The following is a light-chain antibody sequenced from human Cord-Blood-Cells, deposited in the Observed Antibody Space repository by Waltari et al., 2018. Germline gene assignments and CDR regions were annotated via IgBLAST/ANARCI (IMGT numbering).Light chain of an antibody. CDR3: CSYAGSYTYV. CDR1: SSDVGGYTY. CDR2: DVS. V-gene: IGLV2-11*01. J-gene: IGLJ1*01. Sequence: SALTQPRSVSGSPGQYVTISCTGTSSDVGGYTYVSWYQQHPGKAPKLMIYDVSKRPSGVPDRFSGSKSGNTASLTISGLQAEDEADYYCCSYAGSYTYVFGTGTKVTVL.